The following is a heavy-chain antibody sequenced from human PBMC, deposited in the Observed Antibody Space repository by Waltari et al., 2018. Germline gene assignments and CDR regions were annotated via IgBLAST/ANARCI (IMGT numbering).Heavy chain of an antibody. CDR2: ISSRDNII. CDR3: AKDRYGGSYDFDY. J-gene: IGHJ4*02. V-gene: IGHV3-11*01. Sequence: QVQLVESGGGLVNPGGSLRLSCAASGFSFSDYYMTWIRQAPGKGLEWIAYISSRDNIIYHADSVKGRFTISRDNAKNSLFLQMKSLRAEDTAVYYCAKDRYGGSYDFDYWGQGTLVTVSS. CDR1: GFSFSDYY. D-gene: IGHD1-26*01.